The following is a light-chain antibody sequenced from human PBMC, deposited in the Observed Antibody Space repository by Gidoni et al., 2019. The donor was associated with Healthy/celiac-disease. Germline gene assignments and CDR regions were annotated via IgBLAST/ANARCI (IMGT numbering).Light chain of an antibody. Sequence: DIQMTQSPSSLSASVGDRVTITCRASQSISSYLNWYQQKPGKAPKLLIYAASSLQRGVPSRFSGSGSGTDFTLTISSLQPEDFATYYCQQSYSTPVCSFGQGTKLEIK. CDR2: AAS. CDR1: QSISSY. J-gene: IGKJ2*04. CDR3: QQSYSTPVCS. V-gene: IGKV1-39*01.